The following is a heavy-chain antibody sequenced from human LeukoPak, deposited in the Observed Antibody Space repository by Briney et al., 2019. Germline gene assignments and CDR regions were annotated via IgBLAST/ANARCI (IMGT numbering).Heavy chain of an antibody. CDR3: ARVTVTTVTDAFDI. CDR2: ISAYNGNT. V-gene: IGHV1-18*04. J-gene: IGHJ3*02. Sequence: ASVKVSCKASGYTFTGYYMHWVRQAPGQGLEWMGWISAYNGNTNYAQKLQGRVTMTTDTSTSTAYMELRSLRSDDTAVYYCARVTVTTVTDAFDIWGQGTMVTVSS. D-gene: IGHD4-17*01. CDR1: GYTFTGYY.